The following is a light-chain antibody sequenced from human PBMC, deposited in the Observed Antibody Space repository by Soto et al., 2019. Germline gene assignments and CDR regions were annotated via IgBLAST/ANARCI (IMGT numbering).Light chain of an antibody. V-gene: IGKV1-39*01. J-gene: IGKJ4*01. CDR3: QQSYRLPLT. CDR1: QSISSY. CDR2: SAS. Sequence: DIQMTQSPSSLSASVGDRVTITCRASQSISSYLNWYHQKPGKAPKLLIYSASYLQSGVPSNFSGSGSGTDFTLSIVTLQPEDFGTCFCQQSYRLPLTFGGGTKVDIK.